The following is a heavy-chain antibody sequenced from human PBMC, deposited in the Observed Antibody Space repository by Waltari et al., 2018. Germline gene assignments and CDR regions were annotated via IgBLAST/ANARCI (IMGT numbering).Heavy chain of an antibody. J-gene: IGHJ2*01. V-gene: IGHV3-21*01. CDR2: ITSGSNYI. CDR3: ARAVVDVVRGGDFDL. Sequence: EEQLVESGGGPVKPGGSVRLSCAASGFTFNDYSMNWVGQAPGKGLEWVSAITSGSNYIYYADAVKGRFTISRDNAQGSLFLQMNSLRTEDTGVYYCARAVVDVVRGGDFDLWGRGTLVTVTS. D-gene: IGHD3-10*01. CDR1: GFTFNDYS.